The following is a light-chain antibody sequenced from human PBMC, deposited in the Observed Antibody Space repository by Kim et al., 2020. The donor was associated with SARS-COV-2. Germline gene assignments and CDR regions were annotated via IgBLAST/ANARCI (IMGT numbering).Light chain of an antibody. Sequence: SASVGDRVTHPCPASANFRTWLAWYQQKPGEAPSLLIYLASTLASGVPSRFSGTGSGTEFSLSITSLQPDDFATYYCQHYSRFPYTFGQGTKL. CDR3: QHYSRFPYT. CDR2: LAS. CDR1: ANFRTW. J-gene: IGKJ2*01. V-gene: IGKV1-5*03.